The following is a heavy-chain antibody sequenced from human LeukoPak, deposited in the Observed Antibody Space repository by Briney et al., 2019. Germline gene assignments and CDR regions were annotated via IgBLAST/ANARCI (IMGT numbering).Heavy chain of an antibody. CDR2: FYYSGST. D-gene: IGHD1-1*01. CDR3: ARAATGTTLLSTYFDY. V-gene: IGHV4-59*12. J-gene: IGHJ4*02. CDR1: GGSISSYY. Sequence: SETLSLTCTVSGGSISSYYWSWIRQPPGKGLEWIGYFYYSGSTNYSPSIKSRLTIAGDTSKNQFSLKVNSVTAADTAVYYCARAATGTTLLSTYFDYWGQGTLVTVSS.